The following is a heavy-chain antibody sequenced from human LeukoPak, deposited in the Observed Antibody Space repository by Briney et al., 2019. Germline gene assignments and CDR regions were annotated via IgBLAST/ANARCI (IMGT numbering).Heavy chain of an antibody. J-gene: IGHJ4*02. Sequence: SETLSLICAVSGYSISSGYYWGWIRQPPGKGLEWIGSIYHSGSTYYNPSLKSRVTISVDTSKNQFSLKLSSVTAADTAVYYCARTAVAGTEAVDYWGQGTLVTVSS. CDR3: ARTAVAGTEAVDY. V-gene: IGHV4-38-2*01. D-gene: IGHD6-19*01. CDR2: IYHSGST. CDR1: GYSISSGYY.